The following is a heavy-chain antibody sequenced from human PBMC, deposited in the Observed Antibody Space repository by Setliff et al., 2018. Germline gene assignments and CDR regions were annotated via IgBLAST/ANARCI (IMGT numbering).Heavy chain of an antibody. CDR2: IYYTGNT. D-gene: IGHD1-1*01. CDR1: GVTIGGNNYYY. Sequence: SETLSLTCSLSGVTIGGNNYYYWGWIRQPPGKGLEWIGTIYYTGNTYYNPSLKSRVTISVDTSKNQFSLNLSSVTAADTAIYYCARVVPLGGTDRWGQGTLVTVSS. V-gene: IGHV4-39*07. CDR3: ARVVPLGGTDR. J-gene: IGHJ5*02.